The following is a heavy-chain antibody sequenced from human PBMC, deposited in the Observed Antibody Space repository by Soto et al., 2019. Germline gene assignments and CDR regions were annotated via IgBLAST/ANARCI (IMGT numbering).Heavy chain of an antibody. CDR2: IYYSGST. J-gene: IGHJ4*02. D-gene: IGHD6-19*01. CDR1: GGSITSGRSS. CDR3: ARDHGSSGWTFDY. Sequence: LSLTCSVSGGSITSGRSSWNWILQPPGKGLEWIGYIYYSGSTYYNPSLKSRVTISVDTSKNQFSLKLSSVTAADTAVYYCARDHGSSGWTFDYWGQGTLVTVSS. V-gene: IGHV4-30-2*05.